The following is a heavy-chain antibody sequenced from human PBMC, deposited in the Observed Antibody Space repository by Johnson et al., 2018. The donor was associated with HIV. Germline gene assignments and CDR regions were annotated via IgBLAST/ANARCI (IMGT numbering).Heavy chain of an antibody. Sequence: VQLVESGGGLVQPGGSLRLSCAASGFTFSSYAMHWVRQAPGKGLEWVAVISYDGSNKYYADSVKGRFTISRDNSKNTLYLQMNSLRAEDTAVYYCARDREQLVRYAFDIWGQGTMVTVSS. J-gene: IGHJ3*02. CDR1: GFTFSSYA. CDR3: ARDREQLVRYAFDI. D-gene: IGHD6-6*01. V-gene: IGHV3-30-3*01. CDR2: ISYDGSNK.